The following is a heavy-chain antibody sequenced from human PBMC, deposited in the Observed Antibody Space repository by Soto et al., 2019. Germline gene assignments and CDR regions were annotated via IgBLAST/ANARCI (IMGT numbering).Heavy chain of an antibody. D-gene: IGHD3-9*01. V-gene: IGHV2-70*01. CDR3: ARMLKRGTSDWIQIDY. CDR2: IEWGEDK. Sequence: SGPTLVNPTQTLTLTCTVSGFALTTTGMCVTCIRQPPGKALEWLALIEWGEDKNYNTSLMTRLTLSKDTSKNQVVLTMTNIDPVDTGTYYCARMLKRGTSDWIQIDYWGQGTLVTVSS. CDR1: GFALTTTGMC. J-gene: IGHJ4*02.